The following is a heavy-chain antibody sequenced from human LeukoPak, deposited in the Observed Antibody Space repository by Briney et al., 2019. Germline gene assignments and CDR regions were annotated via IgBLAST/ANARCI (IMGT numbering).Heavy chain of an antibody. D-gene: IGHD3-16*01. V-gene: IGHV3-7*03. CDR1: GFTFSSYW. J-gene: IGHJ6*02. CDR3: ARGGGLDV. CDR2: INHNGDVN. Sequence: GGSLRLSCAASGFTFSSYWMNWARQAPGQGLEWVASINHNGDVNYYVDSVKGRFTISRDNAKNSLYLQMSNLRAEDTAVYFCARGGGLDVWGQGATVTVSS.